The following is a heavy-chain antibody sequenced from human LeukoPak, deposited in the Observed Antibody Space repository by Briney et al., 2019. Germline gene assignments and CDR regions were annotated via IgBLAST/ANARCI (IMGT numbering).Heavy chain of an antibody. CDR3: ARHRDDYVWGSYRLPFDP. CDR2: IYYSGST. Sequence: SETLSLTCTVSGGSISSYYWSWIRQPPGKGLEWIGYIYYSGSTNYNPSLKSRVTISVDTSKNQFSLKLSSVTAADTAVYYCARHRDDYVWGSYRLPFDPWGQGTLVTVSS. D-gene: IGHD3-16*02. J-gene: IGHJ5*02. CDR1: GGSISSYY. V-gene: IGHV4-59*08.